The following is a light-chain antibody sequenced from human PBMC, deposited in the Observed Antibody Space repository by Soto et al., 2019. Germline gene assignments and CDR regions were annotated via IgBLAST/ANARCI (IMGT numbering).Light chain of an antibody. CDR1: NIESKS. V-gene: IGLV3-21*02. Sequence: SYELTQPPSVSVAPGQTARITCGGNNIESKSVHWYQQRPGQAPVLVIYVDSDRPSGIPDRFSASTSGNTAALTISRVEAGDEADYYCQVWDTISDHYVFGSGTKLPVL. CDR2: VDS. CDR3: QVWDTISDHYV. J-gene: IGLJ1*01.